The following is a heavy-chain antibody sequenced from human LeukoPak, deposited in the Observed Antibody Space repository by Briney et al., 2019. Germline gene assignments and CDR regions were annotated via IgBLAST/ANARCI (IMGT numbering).Heavy chain of an antibody. CDR2: IYYNGDT. Sequence: SGTLSLTCTVSGGSVSNSLYYWSWIRQPPGTGLEWIGYIYYNGDTNYNPSLKSRVIISIDTSSNQFSLRLNSMTAADTAVYYCARVLRAASWRSYDYWGQGSLVTVSS. D-gene: IGHD5-18*01. J-gene: IGHJ4*02. CDR3: ARVLRAASWRSYDY. CDR1: GGSVSNSLYY. V-gene: IGHV4-61*01.